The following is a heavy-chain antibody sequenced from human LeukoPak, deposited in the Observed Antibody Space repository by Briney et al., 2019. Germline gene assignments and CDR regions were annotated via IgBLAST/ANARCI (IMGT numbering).Heavy chain of an antibody. CDR2: ISSSGSTI. V-gene: IGHV3-48*03. J-gene: IGHJ4*02. CDR3: ARDRYQLPMRYFDY. D-gene: IGHD2-2*01. CDR1: GFTFSSYE. Sequence: GGSLRLSCAASGFTFSSYEMNWVRQAPGKWLEWVSYISSSGSTIYYADSVKGRFTISRDNAKNSLYLQMNSLRAEDTAVYYCARDRYQLPMRYFDYWGQGTLVTVSS.